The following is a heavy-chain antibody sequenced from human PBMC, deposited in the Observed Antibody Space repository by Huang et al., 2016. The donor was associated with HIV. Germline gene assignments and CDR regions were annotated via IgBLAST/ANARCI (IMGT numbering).Heavy chain of an antibody. D-gene: IGHD3-10*01. CDR1: GDSISSYY. Sequence: QVQLQESGPGLVKPSESLSLTCSVSGDSISSYYWSWIRQPPGKGLEWIGYIDYSGSTNYNPPLKSRLTISMDTSKNQFSLKMSSVTAADTAIYFCARRGVATNYFDHWGRGALVIVSS. V-gene: IGHV4-59*01. CDR2: IDYSGST. J-gene: IGHJ4*02. CDR3: ARRGVATNYFDH.